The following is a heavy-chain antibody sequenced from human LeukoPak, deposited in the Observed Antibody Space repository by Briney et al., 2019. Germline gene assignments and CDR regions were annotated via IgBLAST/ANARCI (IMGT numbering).Heavy chain of an antibody. D-gene: IGHD3-3*01. CDR3: ARDGLNYDFWTSYYYYMDV. Sequence: PGGSLRLSCAASGFTFSSYWMSWVRQAPGKGLEWVSSISSSSSYIYYADSVKGRFTISRDNAKNSLYLQMNSLRAEDTAVYYCARDGLNYDFWTSYYYYMDVWGKGTTVTVSS. J-gene: IGHJ6*03. V-gene: IGHV3-21*01. CDR2: ISSSSSYI. CDR1: GFTFSSYW.